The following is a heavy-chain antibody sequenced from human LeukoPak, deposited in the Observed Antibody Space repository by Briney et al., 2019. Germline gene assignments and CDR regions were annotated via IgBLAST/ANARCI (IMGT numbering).Heavy chain of an antibody. CDR3: AEAGGIAAYNYFDY. CDR1: GFTFTNYW. Sequence: PGGSLRLSCAASGFTFTNYWMTWVRQAPGKGLEWVSAISGGGGSTYYADSVKGRFTISRDNSKNTLYLQMNSLRAEDTAVYYCAEAGGIAAYNYFDYWGQGTLVTASS. V-gene: IGHV3-23*01. D-gene: IGHD6-13*01. J-gene: IGHJ4*02. CDR2: ISGGGGST.